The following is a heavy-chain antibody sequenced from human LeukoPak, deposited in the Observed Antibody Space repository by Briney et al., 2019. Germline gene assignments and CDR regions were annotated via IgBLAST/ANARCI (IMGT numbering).Heavy chain of an antibody. CDR2: ISSSSSYI. CDR1: GFTFSSYS. Sequence: GGSLRLSCAASGFTFSSYSMNWVRQAPGKGLEWVSSISSSSSYIYYADSVKGRFTISRDNAKNSLYLQTNSLRAEDTAVYYCARGLVGATSPAYFDYWGQGTLVTVSS. CDR3: ARGLVGATSPAYFDY. D-gene: IGHD1-26*01. J-gene: IGHJ4*02. V-gene: IGHV3-21*01.